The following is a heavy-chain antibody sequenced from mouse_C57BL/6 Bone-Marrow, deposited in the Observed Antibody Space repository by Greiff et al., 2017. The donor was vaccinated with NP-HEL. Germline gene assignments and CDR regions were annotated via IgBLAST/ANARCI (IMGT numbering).Heavy chain of an antibody. CDR1: GYSFTGYY. D-gene: IGHD1-1*01. V-gene: IGHV1-31*01. CDR3: ARRGFYYGSSPYWYFDV. J-gene: IGHJ1*03. CDR2: IYPYNGVS. Sequence: VQLQQSGPELVKPGASVKISCKASGYSFTGYYMHWVKQSHGNILDWIGYIYPYNGVSSYNQKFKGKATLTVDKSSSTAYMELRSLTSEDSAVYYCARRGFYYGSSPYWYFDVWGTGTTVTVSS.